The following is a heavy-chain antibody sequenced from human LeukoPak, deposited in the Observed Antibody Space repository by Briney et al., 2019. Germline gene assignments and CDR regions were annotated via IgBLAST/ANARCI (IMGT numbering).Heavy chain of an antibody. CDR2: IYYSGNT. J-gene: IGHJ5*02. CDR3: ARQHPYGGNSFDP. D-gene: IGHD4-23*01. CDR1: GGSISTSSYY. V-gene: IGHV4-39*01. Sequence: SETLSLACTVSGGSISTSSYYWGWIRQPPGKGLEWIGSIYYSGNTYYNPSLKSRVTISVDTSKNQFSLKLSSVTATDTAVYYCARQHPYGGNSFDPWGQGTLVIVSS.